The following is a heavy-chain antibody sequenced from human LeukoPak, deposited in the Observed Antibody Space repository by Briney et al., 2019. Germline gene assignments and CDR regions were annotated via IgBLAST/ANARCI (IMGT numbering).Heavy chain of an antibody. D-gene: IGHD6-13*01. V-gene: IGHV2-5*02. Sequence: SGPTLVKPTQTLTLTCTFSGFSLSTSGVGVGWIRQPPGKALEWLALIYWDDDKPYSPSLKSRLAITKDTSKNQVILRMTNMDPVDTATYYCAHKPASSTHFDLWGQGTLVTVSS. CDR2: IYWDDDK. CDR3: AHKPASSTHFDL. CDR1: GFSLSTSGVG. J-gene: IGHJ4*02.